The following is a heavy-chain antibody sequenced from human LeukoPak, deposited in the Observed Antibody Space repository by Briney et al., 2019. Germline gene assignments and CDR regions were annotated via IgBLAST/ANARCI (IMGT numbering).Heavy chain of an antibody. V-gene: IGHV4-34*01. CDR3: ASGRGYSYGYYYYYYMDV. CDR2: INHSGST. CDR1: GGSFSGYY. Sequence: SETLSLTCAVYGGSFSGYYWSWIRQPPGKGLEWIGEINHSGSTNYNPSLKSRVTISVDTSKNQFSLKLSSVTAADTAVYYCASGRGYSYGYYYYYYMDVWGKGNTVTVSS. J-gene: IGHJ6*03. D-gene: IGHD5-18*01.